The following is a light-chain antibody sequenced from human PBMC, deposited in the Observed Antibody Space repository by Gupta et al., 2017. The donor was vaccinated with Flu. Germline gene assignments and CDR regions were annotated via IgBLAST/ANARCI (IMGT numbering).Light chain of an antibody. CDR3: SSYSSSSTLVV. CDR2: DVS. CDR1: SSDVGGYNY. J-gene: IGLJ2*01. Sequence: ITISCTGTSSDVGGYNYVSWYQQYPGKAPKLIIYDVSSRPSGFSNRFSGSKSGNTASLTISGLQAEDEADYYCSSYSSSSTLVVFGGGTKLTVL. V-gene: IGLV2-14*01.